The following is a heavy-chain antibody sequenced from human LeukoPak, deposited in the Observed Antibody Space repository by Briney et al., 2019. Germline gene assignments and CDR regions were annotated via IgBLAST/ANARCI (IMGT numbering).Heavy chain of an antibody. CDR2: IKQDGSEK. CDR1: GFTFSSYW. CDR3: TRDYRGTFDY. D-gene: IGHD1-26*01. Sequence: PGGSLRLSCAASGFTFSSYWMSWVRQAPGKGLEWVANIKQDGSEKNYVDSVKGRFTISRDNAKNSLYLQMNSLRAEDTAICYCTRDYRGTFDYWGQGTLVTVSS. J-gene: IGHJ4*02. V-gene: IGHV3-7*03.